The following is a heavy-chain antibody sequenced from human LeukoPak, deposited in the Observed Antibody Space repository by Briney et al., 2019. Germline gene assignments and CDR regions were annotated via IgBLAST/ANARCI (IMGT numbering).Heavy chain of an antibody. V-gene: IGHV4-34*01. CDR3: ARGLSYDFVWGSYTGFDP. D-gene: IGHD3-16*01. Sequence: SETLSLTCAVYGGSFSGYYWSWIRQPPGKGLEWIGEINRGGSTNYNPSLKSRVTISVDTSKNQFSLKLSSVTAADTAVYCCARGLSYDFVWGSYTGFDPWGQGTLVTVSS. CDR2: INRGGST. J-gene: IGHJ5*02. CDR1: GGSFSGYY.